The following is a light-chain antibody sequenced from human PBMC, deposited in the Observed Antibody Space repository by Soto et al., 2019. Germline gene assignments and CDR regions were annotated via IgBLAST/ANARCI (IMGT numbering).Light chain of an antibody. CDR2: EVS. J-gene: IGLJ1*01. V-gene: IGLV2-14*01. Sequence: QSALTQPASVSGSPGQSITISCTGTSSDVGGYNYVSWYQQHPGKAPKLMIYEVSNRPSGVSNRFSGSKSGNTASLTISGLQAEDEADYYCSSYTRSSEVFGTGTKGTV. CDR3: SSYTRSSEV. CDR1: SSDVGGYNY.